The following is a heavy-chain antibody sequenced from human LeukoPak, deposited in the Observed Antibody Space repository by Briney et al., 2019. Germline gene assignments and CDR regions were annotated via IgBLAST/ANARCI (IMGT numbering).Heavy chain of an antibody. D-gene: IGHD1-26*01. CDR1: GYTFTSYD. Sequence: GASVKVSCKASGYTFTSYDINWVRQATGQGLEWMGWMNPKTGRTGFAQKFRGRFTMTRNISISTAYLEVTNLRFEDTALYYCVTGVPWDWGQGSLITVSS. J-gene: IGHJ4*02. CDR2: MNPKTGRT. CDR3: VTGVPWD. V-gene: IGHV1-8*01.